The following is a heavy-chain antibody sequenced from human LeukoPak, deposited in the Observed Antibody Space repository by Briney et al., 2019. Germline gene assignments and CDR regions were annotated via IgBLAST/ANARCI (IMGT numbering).Heavy chain of an antibody. CDR2: ISSSSSYI. J-gene: IGHJ4*02. D-gene: IGHD3-10*01. Sequence: GGSLRLSCAASGFTFSSYSMNWVRQAPGKGLEWVSSISSSSSYIYYADSVKGRFTISRDNAKNSLYLQMNSLRAEDMAVYYCARDPEQPSYYYGSGSYYTPSDYWGQGTLVTVSS. CDR3: ARDPEQPSYYYGSGSYYTPSDY. V-gene: IGHV3-21*01. CDR1: GFTFSSYS.